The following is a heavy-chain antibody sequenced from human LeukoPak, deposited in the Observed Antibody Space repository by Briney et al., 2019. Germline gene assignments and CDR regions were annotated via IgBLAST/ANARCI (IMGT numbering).Heavy chain of an antibody. CDR1: GYTFTSYD. CDR2: INPSGGST. Sequence: ASVKVSCKASGYTFTSYDIHWVRQAPGQGLEWMGVINPSGGSTSYAQKFQGRVTITRNTSISTAYMELSSLRSEDTAVYYCARGVAVIAAAGNNWFDPWGQGTLVTVSP. J-gene: IGHJ5*02. V-gene: IGHV1-8*01. CDR3: ARGVAVIAAAGNNWFDP. D-gene: IGHD6-13*01.